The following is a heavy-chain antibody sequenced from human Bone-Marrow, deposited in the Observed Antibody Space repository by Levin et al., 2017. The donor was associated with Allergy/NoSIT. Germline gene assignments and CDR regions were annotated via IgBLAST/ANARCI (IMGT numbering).Heavy chain of an antibody. CDR2: MKSKAEGGPT. J-gene: IGHJ6*02. Sequence: PGGSLRLSCAASGFTFTNAWIHWVRQAPGKGLEWVARMKSKAEGGPTDYAAAVKGRFTISRDDSENTLYLQMNGLRTEDTGMYYCTTLTPYDWNVWGQGTTVTVSS. CDR3: TTLTPYDWNV. V-gene: IGHV3-15*01. D-gene: IGHD1-1*01. CDR1: GFTFTNAW.